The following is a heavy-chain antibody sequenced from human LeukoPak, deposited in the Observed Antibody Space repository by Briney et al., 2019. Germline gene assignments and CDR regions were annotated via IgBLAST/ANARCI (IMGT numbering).Heavy chain of an antibody. CDR1: GFTFSTYA. Sequence: GGSLRLSCTASGFTFSTYAMTWLRQPPGKGLEWVSTITDSAAATYYRESVKGRFTTSRDNSKNTLYLQMNSLRGDDTAVYFCAKVYGNWYFDYWGQGTLVTVSS. V-gene: IGHV3-23*01. D-gene: IGHD1-1*01. CDR2: ITDSAAAT. CDR3: AKVYGNWYFDY. J-gene: IGHJ4*02.